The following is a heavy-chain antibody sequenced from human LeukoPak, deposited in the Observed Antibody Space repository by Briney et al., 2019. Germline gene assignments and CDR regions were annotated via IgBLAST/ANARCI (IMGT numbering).Heavy chain of an antibody. CDR3: AGLRGKPHAFDI. J-gene: IGHJ3*02. V-gene: IGHV4-59*06. CDR1: GGSISSHY. D-gene: IGHD5-12*01. CDR2: IYYSRST. Sequence: SETLSLTCTVSGGSISSHYWSWIRQHPGKGLKWIGYIYYSRSTYYNPSLKSRVTISVDTSKNQFSLKLSSVTAADTAVYYCAGLRGKPHAFDIWGQGTMVTVSS.